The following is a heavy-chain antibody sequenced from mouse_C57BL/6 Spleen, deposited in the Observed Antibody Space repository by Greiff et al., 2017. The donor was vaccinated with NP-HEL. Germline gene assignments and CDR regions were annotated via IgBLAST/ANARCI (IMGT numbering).Heavy chain of an antibody. J-gene: IGHJ2*01. V-gene: IGHV14-1*01. D-gene: IGHD2-1*01. CDR1: GFNFKDYY. CDR2: IDPEDGDT. CDR3: STRYGRYVGYFDY. Sequence: EVQLQQSGAELVRPGASVKLSCTASGFNFKDYYMHWVKQRPEQGLEWIGRIDPEDGDTDYAPKFKGKATMTVDTSSNTAYMQLSSLTSEDTAVYYCSTRYGRYVGYFDYWGQGTTLTVSS.